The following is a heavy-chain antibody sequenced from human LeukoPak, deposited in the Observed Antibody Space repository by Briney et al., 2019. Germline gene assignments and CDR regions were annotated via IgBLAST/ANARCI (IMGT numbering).Heavy chain of an antibody. CDR3: ARGPNSNWSGLDF. J-gene: IGHJ4*02. CDR1: GFSFSGHW. Sequence: GGSLRLSCTASGFSFSGHWMHWARQLPGKGLVWVSRISPTGSTTSYTDSVKGRFTVSRDNAKNTLYLQVNNLRAEDMAVYYCARGPNSNWSGLDFWGQGTLLTVSS. CDR2: ISPTGSTT. D-gene: IGHD6-6*01. V-gene: IGHV3-74*01.